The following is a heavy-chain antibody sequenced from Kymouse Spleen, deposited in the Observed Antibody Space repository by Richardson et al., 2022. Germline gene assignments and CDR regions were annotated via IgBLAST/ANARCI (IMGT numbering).Heavy chain of an antibody. Sequence: QVQLVESGGGVVQPGRSLRLSCAASGFTFSSYGMHWVRQAPGKGLEWVAVISYDGSNKYYADSVKGRFTISRDNSKNTLYLQMNSLRAEDTAVYYCAKDEKQWLVYYYYYGMDVWGQGTTVTVSS. CDR2: ISYDGSNK. V-gene: IGHV3-30*18. CDR3: AKDEKQWLVYYYYYGMDV. J-gene: IGHJ6*02. D-gene: IGHD6-19*01. CDR1: GFTFSSYG.